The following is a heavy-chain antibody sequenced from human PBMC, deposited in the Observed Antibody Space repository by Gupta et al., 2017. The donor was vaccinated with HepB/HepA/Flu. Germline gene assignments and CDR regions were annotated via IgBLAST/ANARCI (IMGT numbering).Heavy chain of an antibody. Sequence: QVQLVESGGGVVQPGRSLRLSCVASGFSFSRNAMHWVCQAPGKGLEWVAVIWNDGSNEDYADSVKGRFTISRDNSKNTLYLQMNSLRAEDTAVYYCVRNWNHYFYYYYMDVWGRGTTVTVSS. V-gene: IGHV3-33*01. J-gene: IGHJ6*03. D-gene: IGHD1-1*01. CDR1: GFSFSRNA. CDR3: VRNWNHYFYYYYMDV. CDR2: IWNDGSNE.